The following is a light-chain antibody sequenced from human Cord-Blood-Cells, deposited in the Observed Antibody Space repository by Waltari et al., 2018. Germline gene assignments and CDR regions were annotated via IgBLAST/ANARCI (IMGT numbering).Light chain of an antibody. Sequence: DIVMTQSPDSLAVSLGARATIHCKSSQSVLYSSNNKNYLAWYQQKPGQPPKLLIYWASTRESGVPDRFSGSGSGTDFTLTISSLQAEDVAVYYCQQYYSTPQTFGQGTKLEIK. CDR1: QSVLYSSNNKNY. J-gene: IGKJ2*01. CDR2: WAS. V-gene: IGKV4-1*01. CDR3: QQYYSTPQT.